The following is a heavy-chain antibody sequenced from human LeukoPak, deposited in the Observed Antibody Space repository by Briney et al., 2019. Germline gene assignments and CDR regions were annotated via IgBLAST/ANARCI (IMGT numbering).Heavy chain of an antibody. CDR1: GGSFSSYY. J-gene: IGHJ2*01. CDR2: IYNSGTT. CDR3: ARDRLGATGHWRIDV. D-gene: IGHD1-26*01. V-gene: IGHV4-4*07. Sequence: SETLSLTCTVSGGSFSSYYWTWIRQPAGKGLEWIGRIYNSGTTNYSPSLESQVTMSLDTSKNRFSLSPSSVTAADTAVYYCARDRLGATGHWRIDVWGRGTLVTVSS.